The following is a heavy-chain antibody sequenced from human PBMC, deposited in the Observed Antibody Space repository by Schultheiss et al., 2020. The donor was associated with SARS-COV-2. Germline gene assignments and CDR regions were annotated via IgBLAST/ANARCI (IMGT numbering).Heavy chain of an antibody. CDR2: IYYSGST. D-gene: IGHD3-10*01. V-gene: IGHV4-39*01. Sequence: SQTLSLTCTVSGGSISSSSYYWGWIRQPPGKGLEWIGSIYYSGSTYYNPSLKSRITISVDTSKNQFSLKLSSVTAAETAVYYCARHLNYYGSGRVGNWFDPWGQGTLVTVSS. CDR3: ARHLNYYGSGRVGNWFDP. CDR1: GGSISSSSYY. J-gene: IGHJ5*02.